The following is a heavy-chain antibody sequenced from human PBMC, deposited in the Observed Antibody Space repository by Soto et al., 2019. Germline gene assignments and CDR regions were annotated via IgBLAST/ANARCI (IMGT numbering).Heavy chain of an antibody. D-gene: IGHD4-17*01. V-gene: IGHV1-46*01. CDR1: GYTFTSYY. CDR3: ARSDTVTKVYYYYGMDV. Sequence: GASVKVSCKASGYTFTSYYMHWVRQASGQGLEWMGIINPSGGSTSYAQKFQGRVTMTRDTSTSTVYMELSSLRSEDTAVYYCARSDTVTKVYYYYGMDVWGQGTTVTVSS. J-gene: IGHJ6*02. CDR2: INPSGGST.